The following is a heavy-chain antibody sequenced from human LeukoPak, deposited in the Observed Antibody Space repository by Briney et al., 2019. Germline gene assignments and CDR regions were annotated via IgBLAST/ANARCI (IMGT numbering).Heavy chain of an antibody. CDR2: IIPIFGTA. Sequence: SVKVSCKASGGTFSSYAISWVRQAPGQGLEWMGGIIPIFGTANYAQKLQGRVTITADESTSTAYMELSSLRSEGTAVYYCARVSVESTDYYDSLPSRAFDIWGQGTMVTVSS. D-gene: IGHD3-22*01. V-gene: IGHV1-69*13. J-gene: IGHJ3*02. CDR3: ARVSVESTDYYDSLPSRAFDI. CDR1: GGTFSSYA.